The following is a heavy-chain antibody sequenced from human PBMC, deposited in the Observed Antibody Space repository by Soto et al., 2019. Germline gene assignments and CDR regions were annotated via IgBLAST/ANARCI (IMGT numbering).Heavy chain of an antibody. J-gene: IGHJ4*02. V-gene: IGHV1-8*01. CDR2: MNPNSGNT. CDR3: XXXYSSGWSKD. Sequence: QVQLVQSGAEVKKPGASVKVSCKASGYTFTSYDINWVRQATGQGLEWMGWMNPNSGNTGYAQKFQGRVTMTRNTSISTAYMELSXLRSXXXXXXXXXXXYSSGWSKDWGQGTLVTVXX. D-gene: IGHD6-19*01. CDR1: GYTFTSYD.